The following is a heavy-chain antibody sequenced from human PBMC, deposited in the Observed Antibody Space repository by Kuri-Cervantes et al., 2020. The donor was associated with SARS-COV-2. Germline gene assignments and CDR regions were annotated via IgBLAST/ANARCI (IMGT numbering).Heavy chain of an antibody. CDR1: GGSISSGSFY. D-gene: IGHD1-26*01. J-gene: IGHJ4*02. Sequence: SETLSLTCTVSGGSISSGSFYWGWIRQPPGKGLEWIGNVYYNGITYYNPSLESRVSVSVDTSKNQFSLKLNSVTAADTAVYYCASRRFHEGATGIDYWGQGTLVTVSS. CDR3: ASRRFHEGATGIDY. CDR2: VYYNGIT. V-gene: IGHV4-39*01.